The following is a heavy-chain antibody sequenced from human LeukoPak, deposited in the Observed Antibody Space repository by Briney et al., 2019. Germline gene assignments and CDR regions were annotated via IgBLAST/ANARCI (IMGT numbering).Heavy chain of an antibody. CDR2: IYPGESDT. CDR3: ARQGPDYYGSGSYYNIRSNWFDP. D-gene: IGHD3-10*01. CDR1: GYSFTSYW. Sequence: GESLKISCKGSGYSFTSYWIGWVRQMPGKGLEWMGIIYPGESDTRYSPSFQGQVTISADKSISTAYLQWSSLKASDTAMYYCARQGPDYYGSGSYYNIRSNWFDPWGQGTLVTVSS. J-gene: IGHJ5*02. V-gene: IGHV5-51*01.